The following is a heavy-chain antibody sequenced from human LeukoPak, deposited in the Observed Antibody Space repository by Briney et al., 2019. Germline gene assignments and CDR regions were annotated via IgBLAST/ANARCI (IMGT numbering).Heavy chain of an antibody. Sequence: GGSLRLSCVASGSTFSTYNMDWVRQAPGKGLEWVSAISGSGGSTYYADSVKGRFTISRDNSKNTLYLQMNSLRAEDTAVYYCAKELESSGSYSFDPWGQGTLVTVSS. D-gene: IGHD3-10*01. CDR2: ISGSGGST. J-gene: IGHJ5*02. CDR1: GSTFSTYN. V-gene: IGHV3-23*01. CDR3: AKELESSGSYSFDP.